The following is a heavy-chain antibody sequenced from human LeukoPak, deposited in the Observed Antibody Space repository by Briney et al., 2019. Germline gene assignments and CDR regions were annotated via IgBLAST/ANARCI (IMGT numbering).Heavy chain of an antibody. CDR2: IYPGDSDT. Sequence: GASLKISCKGSGSSFTSYWIAWVRPMPGKGLEWMGIIYPGDSDTRYSPSFKGQVTISADKSVSTAYLQWSGLKASDTAMYYCARQIGSSGYFDFWGQGTLVTVSS. V-gene: IGHV5-51*01. D-gene: IGHD6-19*01. CDR1: GSSFTSYW. CDR3: ARQIGSSGYFDF. J-gene: IGHJ4*02.